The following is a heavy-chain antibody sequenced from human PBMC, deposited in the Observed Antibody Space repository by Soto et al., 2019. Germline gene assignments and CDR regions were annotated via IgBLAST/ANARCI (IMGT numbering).Heavy chain of an antibody. CDR3: AREYNWNERYYGMDV. CDR2: IIPIFGTA. D-gene: IGHD1-20*01. Sequence: QVHLVQSGAEVKKPGSSVKVSCKASGGTFSTYAISWVRQAPGQGLEWMGGIIPIFGTANYAQKFQGRVEITADESTGTAYMELSSLRSEDTAVFYCAREYNWNERYYGMDVWGQGTTVTVSS. J-gene: IGHJ6*02. CDR1: GGTFSTYA. V-gene: IGHV1-69*12.